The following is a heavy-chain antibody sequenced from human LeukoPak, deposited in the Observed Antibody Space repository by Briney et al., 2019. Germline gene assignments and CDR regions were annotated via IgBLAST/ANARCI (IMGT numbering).Heavy chain of an antibody. Sequence: SETLSLTCTVSGGSISSSSYYWGWIRQPPGKDLEWIGSIYYSGSTYYNPSLKSRVTISVDTSKNQFSLKLSSVTAADTAVYYCARHQYCSSTSCRLTYYYYYMDVWGKGTTVTVSS. V-gene: IGHV4-39*01. D-gene: IGHD2-2*01. J-gene: IGHJ6*03. CDR2: IYYSGST. CDR1: GGSISSSSYY. CDR3: ARHQYCSSTSCRLTYYYYYMDV.